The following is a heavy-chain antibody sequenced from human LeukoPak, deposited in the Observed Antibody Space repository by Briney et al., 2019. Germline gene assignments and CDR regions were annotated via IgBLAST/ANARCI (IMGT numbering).Heavy chain of an antibody. CDR1: GFTFDDYA. V-gene: IGHV3-9*01. CDR2: ISWNSGSI. Sequence: PGRSLRLSCAASGFTFDDYAMHWVRQAPGKGLEWVSGISWNSGSIGYADSVKGRFTISRDNAKSSLYLQMNSLRAEDTALYYCAKDVGLRALVRGVHFDYWGQGTLVTVSS. CDR3: AKDVGLRALVRGVHFDY. D-gene: IGHD3-10*01. J-gene: IGHJ4*02.